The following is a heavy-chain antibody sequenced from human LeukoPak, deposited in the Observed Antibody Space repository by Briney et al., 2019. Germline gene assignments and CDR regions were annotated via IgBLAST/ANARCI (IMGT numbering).Heavy chain of an antibody. CDR1: ESTFTPCY. CDR2: INPNSGGT. D-gene: IGHD2-15*01. CDR3: ARGGSRDSSGPFDI. Sequence: ASVSASCTPSESTFTPCYMHWVRQAPGQGLEWMGWINPNSGGTNYAQKFQGRVTMTRDTSISTAYMELSRLRSDDTAVYYCARGGSRDSSGPFDIWGQGTMVTVSS. J-gene: IGHJ3*02. V-gene: IGHV1-2*02.